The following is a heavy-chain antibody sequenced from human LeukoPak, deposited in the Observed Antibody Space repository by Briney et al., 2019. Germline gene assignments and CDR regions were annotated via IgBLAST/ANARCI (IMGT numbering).Heavy chain of an antibody. CDR2: ISSSGSYI. J-gene: IGHJ4*02. CDR1: GFTFSSYS. V-gene: IGHV3-21*01. CDR3: ARIIAVAGTPLFDY. D-gene: IGHD6-19*01. Sequence: GGSLRLSCAASGFTFSSYSMNWVRQAPGKGLEWVSSISSSGSYIYYADSVKGRFTISRDNAKNSLYLQMNSLRAEDTAVYYCARIIAVAGTPLFDYWGQGTLVTVSS.